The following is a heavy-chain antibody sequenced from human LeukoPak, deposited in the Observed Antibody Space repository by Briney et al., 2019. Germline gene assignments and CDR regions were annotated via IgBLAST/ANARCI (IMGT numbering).Heavy chain of an antibody. CDR1: GFTFSSYA. Sequence: PGGSLRLSCAASGFTFSSYAMSWVRQAPGKGLEWVSGISGSGGSTNYADSVKGRFTISRDNAKNSLYLQMNSLRAEDTALYYCAKDIMAVPKGYYFDYWGQGTLVTVSS. V-gene: IGHV3-23*01. J-gene: IGHJ4*02. D-gene: IGHD4-17*01. CDR2: ISGSGGST. CDR3: AKDIMAVPKGYYFDY.